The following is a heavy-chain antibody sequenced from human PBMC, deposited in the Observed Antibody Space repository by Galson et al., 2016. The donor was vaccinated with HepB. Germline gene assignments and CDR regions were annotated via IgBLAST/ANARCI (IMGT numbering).Heavy chain of an antibody. CDR1: GFTFSDYY. Sequence: YLRLSCAVSGFTFSDYYVSWIRQAPGKGPEWVSYISSISSHTNYGDSVKGRFTISRDNAKNSLYLQMNSLRPDDTAVYYCAREQHQLIRDLKDWGRGTLVTVSS. CDR2: ISSISSHT. D-gene: IGHD1-1*01. CDR3: AREQHQLIRDLKD. V-gene: IGHV3-11*05. J-gene: IGHJ4*02.